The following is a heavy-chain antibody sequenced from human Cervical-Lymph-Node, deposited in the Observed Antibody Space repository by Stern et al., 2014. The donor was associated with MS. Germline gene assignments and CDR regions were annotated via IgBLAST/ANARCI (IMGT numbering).Heavy chain of an antibody. CDR1: GFTFSSYD. Sequence: MQLVQSGGGLVQPGGSLRLSCAASGFTFSSYDMHWVRQATGKGLEWVSAIGTAGDTYYPGSVKGRFTISRENAKNSLYLQMNSLRAGDTAVYYCARGTHCSGGSCYSSDYFDYWGQGTLVTVSS. J-gene: IGHJ4*02. D-gene: IGHD2-15*01. V-gene: IGHV3-13*01. CDR2: IGTAGDT. CDR3: ARGTHCSGGSCYSSDYFDY.